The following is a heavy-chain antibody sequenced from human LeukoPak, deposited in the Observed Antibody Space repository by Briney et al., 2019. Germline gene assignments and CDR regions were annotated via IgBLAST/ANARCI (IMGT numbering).Heavy chain of an antibody. J-gene: IGHJ6*03. CDR3: ARDDHYNYYYMDV. V-gene: IGHV3-30*02. CDR2: IRYDGSNK. D-gene: IGHD3-16*01. Sequence: GGSLRLSCAASGFTFSSYGMHWVRQAPGKGLEWVAFIRYDGSNKYYADSVKGRFTISRDNSKNTLYLQMNSLRVEYTAVYYCARDDHYNYYYMDVWGKGTTVTVSS. CDR1: GFTFSSYG.